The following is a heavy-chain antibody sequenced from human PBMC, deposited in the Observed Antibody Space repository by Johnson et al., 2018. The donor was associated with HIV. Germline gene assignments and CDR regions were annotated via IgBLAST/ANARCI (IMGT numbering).Heavy chain of an antibody. CDR1: GFIFNNYG. J-gene: IGHJ3*02. CDR2: IWYDGRNK. Sequence: QVQLVESGGGVVQPGRSLRLSCATSGFIFNNYGMHWVRQAPGKGLEWVAVIWYDGRNKFYLDFVKGRFTISRDNAKHSLYLQMNSLRAEDTAVYYCARDLQGRDAFDIWGQGTMVTVSS. CDR3: ARDLQGRDAFDI. V-gene: IGHV3-33*01.